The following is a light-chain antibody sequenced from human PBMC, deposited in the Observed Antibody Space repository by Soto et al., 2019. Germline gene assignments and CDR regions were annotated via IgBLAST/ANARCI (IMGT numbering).Light chain of an antibody. Sequence: EIVLTQSPGTLSLSPGEGATLSCRASQSINSRYLAWYQQKPGQAPRLLIYGASSRATGIPDRFSGSGSGTDFTLTISRQEPEDFAVYYCQQFGSSPGFTFGPGTKVDIK. CDR1: QSINSRY. V-gene: IGKV3-20*01. CDR3: QQFGSSPGFT. J-gene: IGKJ3*01. CDR2: GAS.